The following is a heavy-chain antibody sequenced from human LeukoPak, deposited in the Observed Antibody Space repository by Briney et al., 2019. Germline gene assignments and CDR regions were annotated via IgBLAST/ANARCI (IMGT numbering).Heavy chain of an antibody. CDR2: IKQDGSEK. D-gene: IGHD3-22*01. CDR1: GITFSRYW. CDR3: AREYYFDSSGYHP. J-gene: IGHJ5*02. Sequence: GGSLRLSCAASGITFSRYWMSWVRQAPGKGLEWVANIKQDGSEKYYVDSVKGRFTISRDNAKKSLYLQMNSLRAEDTAVYYCAREYYFDSSGYHPWGQETLVTVSS. V-gene: IGHV3-7*01.